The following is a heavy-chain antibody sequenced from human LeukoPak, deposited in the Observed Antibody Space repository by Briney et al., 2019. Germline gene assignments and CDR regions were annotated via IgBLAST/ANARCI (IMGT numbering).Heavy chain of an antibody. CDR3: ARGFLSYYGSGSSSFDY. V-gene: IGHV1-18*01. CDR1: GYTFTSYG. Sequence: GASVKVSCKASGYTFTSYGISWVRQAPGQGLEWMGWISAYNGNTNYAQKLQGRVTMTTDTSTSTAYMELRSLRSDDTAVYYCARGFLSYYGSGSSSFDYWGQGTLVTVSS. D-gene: IGHD3-10*01. CDR2: ISAYNGNT. J-gene: IGHJ4*02.